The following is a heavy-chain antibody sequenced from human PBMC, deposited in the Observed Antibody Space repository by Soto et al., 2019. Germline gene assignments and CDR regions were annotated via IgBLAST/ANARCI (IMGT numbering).Heavy chain of an antibody. V-gene: IGHV3-48*01. J-gene: IGHJ4*02. D-gene: IGHD6-6*01. CDR1: GFTFSSYS. CDR3: ARDKYGGEAARNFDY. CDR2: ISSSSSTI. Sequence: LRLSCAASGFTFSSYSMNWVRQAPGKGLEWVSYISSSSSTIYYADSVKGRFTISRDNAKNSLYLQMNSLRAEDTAVYYCARDKYGGEAARNFDYWGQGTLVTVS.